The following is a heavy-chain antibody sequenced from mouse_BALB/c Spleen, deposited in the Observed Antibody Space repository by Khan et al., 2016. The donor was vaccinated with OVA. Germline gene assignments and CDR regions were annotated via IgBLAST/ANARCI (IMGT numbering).Heavy chain of an antibody. CDR2: TNPTNGRT. D-gene: IGHD1-1*01. Sequence: VQLQQSGAELVKAGASVNMSCKASGYTFTSYWMHWVKQRLGQGLEWFAETNPTNGRTYYNEKFKSKATLTGDKSSSTAYMLLSGPTFEDSAVYYCARIKKIVATYFDYWGQGTTLTVSS. CDR1: GYTFTSYW. J-gene: IGHJ2*01. CDR3: ARIKKIVATYFDY. V-gene: IGHV1S81*02.